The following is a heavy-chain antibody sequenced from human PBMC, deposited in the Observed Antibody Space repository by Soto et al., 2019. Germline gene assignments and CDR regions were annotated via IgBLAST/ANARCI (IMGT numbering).Heavy chain of an antibody. V-gene: IGHV1-69*04. CDR3: AREGVVETIFGVVNEYYYYYYMDV. J-gene: IGHJ6*03. Sequence: ASVKVSCKASGGTFSSYTISWVRQAPGQGLEWMGRIIPILGIANYAQKFQGRVTITADKSTSTAYMELSSLRSEDTAVYYWAREGVVETIFGVVNEYYYYYYMDVWGKGTTVTVSS. CDR2: IIPILGIA. D-gene: IGHD3-3*01. CDR1: GGTFSSYT.